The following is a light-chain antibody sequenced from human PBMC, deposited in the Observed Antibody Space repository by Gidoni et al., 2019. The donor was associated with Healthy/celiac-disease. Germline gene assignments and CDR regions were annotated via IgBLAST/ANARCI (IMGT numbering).Light chain of an antibody. J-gene: IGKJ1*01. CDR3: QQYNNWPRT. CDR2: GAS. CDR1: QSVSSN. Sequence: EIVMTQSTATLSVSPGERATLSCRASQSVSSNLAWYQQKPGQAPRLLIYGASTRATGIPARFRGSGSGTEFTLTISSLQSEDFALYYCQQYNNWPRTFGQGTKVEIK. V-gene: IGKV3-15*01.